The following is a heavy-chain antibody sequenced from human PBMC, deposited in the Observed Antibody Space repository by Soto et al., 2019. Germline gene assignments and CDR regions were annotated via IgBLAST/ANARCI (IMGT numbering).Heavy chain of an antibody. CDR1: GGSISSYY. CDR3: ARDPFYIADAFDI. Sequence: TSETLSLTCTVSGGSISSYYWSWIRQPPGKGLEWIGYIYYSGSTNYNPSLKSRVTISVDTSKNQFSLKLSSVTAADTAVYYCARDPFYIADAFDIWGQGTMVTVSS. CDR2: IYYSGST. D-gene: IGHD5-12*01. V-gene: IGHV4-59*01. J-gene: IGHJ3*02.